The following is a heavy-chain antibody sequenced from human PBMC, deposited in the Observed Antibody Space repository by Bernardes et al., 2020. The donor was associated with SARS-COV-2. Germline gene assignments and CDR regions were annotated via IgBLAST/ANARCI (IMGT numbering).Heavy chain of an antibody. D-gene: IGHD3-3*01. CDR2: IYYRGRT. CDR1: GGSISSGGYY. J-gene: IGHJ5*02. CDR3: AREKEWLLSRPYNWLDP. Sequence: SETLSLTCTVSGGSISSGGYYWSWIRQHPGKGLEWIGYIYYRGRTYYNPSLKSRVTISVDTSKNQFSLKLSSVTAADTAGYYCAREKEWLLSRPYNWLDPWGQGTLVTGSS. V-gene: IGHV4-31*03.